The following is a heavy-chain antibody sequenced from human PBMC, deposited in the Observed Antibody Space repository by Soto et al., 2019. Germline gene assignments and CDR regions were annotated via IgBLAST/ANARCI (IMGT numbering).Heavy chain of an antibody. CDR1: GFSFSNYA. Sequence: GGSLRLSCAASGFSFSNYAMSWVRQAPGKGLEWLSNGDGSSGYTYYADSVKGRFTISRDNAKNTLFQQLTSLRDEDTAVYYCARAVGNYYGMDVWGQGTTVTVSS. J-gene: IGHJ6*02. CDR2: GDGSSGYT. D-gene: IGHD1-26*01. V-gene: IGHV3-23*01. CDR3: ARAVGNYYGMDV.